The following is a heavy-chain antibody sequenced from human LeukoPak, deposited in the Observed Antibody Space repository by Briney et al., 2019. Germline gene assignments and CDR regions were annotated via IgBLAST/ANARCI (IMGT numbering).Heavy chain of an antibody. CDR3: AKAWTSWASYLNYSRSPPDY. Sequence: SETLSLTCSVYGGSFSGYYWSWIRQPPGKGLEWIGEINHSGSTNYNPSLQSRVTISVDTSKNQFPLTLSSVTDADTAVYDCAKAWTSWASYLNYSRSPPDYWGQGTLVTVSS. CDR1: GGSFSGYY. CDR2: INHSGST. J-gene: IGHJ4*02. D-gene: IGHD6-6*01. V-gene: IGHV4-34*01.